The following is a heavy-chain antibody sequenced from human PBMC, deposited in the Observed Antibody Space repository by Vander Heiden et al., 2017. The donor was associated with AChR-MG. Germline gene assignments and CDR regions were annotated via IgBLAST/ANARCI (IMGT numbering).Heavy chain of an antibody. Sequence: QLQLQESGPGLVKPSETLSLTCTVSGGSVSNSPYYWGWIRQPPGKGLEWIGSIYHSGSTYYNPSLTSRVTISVDTSKNQFSLTLTSVTATDTAVYYCARHHWVGESKPDQRNLFDPWGQGNLVTVSS. D-gene: IGHD3-10*01. V-gene: IGHV4-39*01. CDR2: IYHSGST. J-gene: IGHJ5*02. CDR1: GGSVSNSPYY. CDR3: ARHHWVGESKPDQRNLFDP.